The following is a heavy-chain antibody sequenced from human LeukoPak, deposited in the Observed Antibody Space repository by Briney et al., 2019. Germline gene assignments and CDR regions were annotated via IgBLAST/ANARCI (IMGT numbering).Heavy chain of an antibody. J-gene: IGHJ6*02. CDR1: GGSISSYY. D-gene: IGHD3-3*01. CDR3: ARQRREGGFWSGETYYYYGMDV. CDR2: IYYSGST. Sequence: PSETLSLTCTVSGGSISSYYWGWIRQPPGKGLEWIGYIYYSGSTNYNPSLKSRVTISVDTSKNQFSLKLSSVTAADTAVYYCARQRREGGFWSGETYYYYGMDVWGQGTTVTVSS. V-gene: IGHV4-59*08.